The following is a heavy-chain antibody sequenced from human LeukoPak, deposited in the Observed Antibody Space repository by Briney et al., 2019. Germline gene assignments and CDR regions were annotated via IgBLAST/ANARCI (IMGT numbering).Heavy chain of an antibody. Sequence: ASVKVSCKASGYTFTGYYMHWVRQAPGQGLEWMGWINPDSGVTHYAQSFQGRVTMTRDTSISTAYMELSRLRSDDTAVYYCARPRNNHFDYWGQGTLVTVSS. CDR1: GYTFTGYY. CDR2: INPDSGVT. D-gene: IGHD1-14*01. V-gene: IGHV1-2*02. J-gene: IGHJ4*02. CDR3: ARPRNNHFDY.